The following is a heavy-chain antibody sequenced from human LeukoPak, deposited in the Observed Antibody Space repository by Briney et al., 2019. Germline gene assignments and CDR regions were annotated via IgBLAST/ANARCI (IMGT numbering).Heavy chain of an antibody. Sequence: SETLSLTCAVYGGSFSGYYWSWLRQPPGKGLEWTGEINHSGSTNYNPSLKSRVTISVDTSKNQFSLKLSSVTAADTAVYYCARGRPLLWLGWFDPWGQGTLVTVSS. CDR3: ARGRPLLWLGWFDP. J-gene: IGHJ5*02. CDR2: INHSGST. V-gene: IGHV4-34*01. D-gene: IGHD3-10*01. CDR1: GGSFSGYY.